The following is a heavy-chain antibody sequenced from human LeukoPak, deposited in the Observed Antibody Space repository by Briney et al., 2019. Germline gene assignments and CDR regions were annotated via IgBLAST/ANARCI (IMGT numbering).Heavy chain of an antibody. CDR3: AATRYCTNGVCYTRYYFDY. CDR1: GFTFSSYA. J-gene: IGHJ4*02. CDR2: IYSGDST. V-gene: IGHV3-53*01. Sequence: GGSLRLSCAASGFTFSSYAMTWVRQAPGEGLEWVSIIYSGDSTYYADSVKGRFTISRDNSKNTLYLQMNSLRAEDTAVYYCAATRYCTNGVCYTRYYFDYWGQGTLVTVSS. D-gene: IGHD2-8*01.